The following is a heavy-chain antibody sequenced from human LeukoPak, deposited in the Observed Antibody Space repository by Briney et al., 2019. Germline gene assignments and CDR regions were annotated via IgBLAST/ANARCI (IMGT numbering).Heavy chain of an antibody. J-gene: IGHJ4*02. V-gene: IGHV3-21*01. CDR3: ARGSYYRVAAAGTGYGGVDY. Sequence: GGSLRLSCAASGFTFSSYSMNWVRQAPGKGLEWVSSISTSSSYIYYADSVKGRFTISRDNSKNTLYLQMGSLRAEDMAVYYCARGSYYRVAAAGTGYGGVDYWGQGTLVTVSS. CDR1: GFTFSSYS. CDR2: ISTSSSYI. D-gene: IGHD6-13*01.